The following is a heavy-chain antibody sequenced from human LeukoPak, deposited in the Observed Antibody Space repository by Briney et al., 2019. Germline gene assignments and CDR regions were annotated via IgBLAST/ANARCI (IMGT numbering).Heavy chain of an antibody. V-gene: IGHV1-18*01. CDR3: ASGSLGYCSGGSCYGGAY. Sequence: ASVKVSCKASGYTFTSYGISWVRQAPGQGLEWMGWIGAYNGNTNYAQKLQGRVTMTTDTSTSTAYMELRSLRSDDTAVYYCASGSLGYCSGGSCYGGAYWGQGTLVTVSS. D-gene: IGHD2-15*01. CDR1: GYTFTSYG. CDR2: IGAYNGNT. J-gene: IGHJ4*02.